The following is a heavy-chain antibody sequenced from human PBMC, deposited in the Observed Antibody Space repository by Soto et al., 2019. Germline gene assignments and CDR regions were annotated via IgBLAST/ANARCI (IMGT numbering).Heavy chain of an antibody. CDR2: INHSGST. Sequence: SETLSLTCAVYGGSFSGYYWSWIRQPPGKGLEWIGEINHSGSTNYNPSLKSRVTISVDTSKNQFSLKLSSVTAADTAVYYCARGGITIFGVVSYFDYWGQGTLVTVSS. V-gene: IGHV4-34*01. D-gene: IGHD3-3*01. J-gene: IGHJ4*02. CDR1: GGSFSGYY. CDR3: ARGGITIFGVVSYFDY.